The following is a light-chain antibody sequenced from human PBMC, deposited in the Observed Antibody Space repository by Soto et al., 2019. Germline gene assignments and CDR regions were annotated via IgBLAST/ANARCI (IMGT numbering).Light chain of an antibody. J-gene: IGLJ1*01. V-gene: IGLV5-37*01. Sequence: QPVLTQPPSSSASPGESARLTCTLPSDINVGSYNIYWYQQKPGGPPRSLLYYYSDADKGQGAGVPSRFSGSKDASANTGILLTSGLQSEDEADCHCMIWPRNASQVLGTGTKVSDL. CDR2: YYSDADK. CDR1: SDINVGSYN. CDR3: MIWPRNASQV.